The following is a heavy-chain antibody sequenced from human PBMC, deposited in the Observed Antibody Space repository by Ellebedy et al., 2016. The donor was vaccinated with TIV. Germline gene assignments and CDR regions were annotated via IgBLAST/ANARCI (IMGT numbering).Heavy chain of an antibody. CDR1: GFTFSSYS. CDR2: ISTSSTTV. D-gene: IGHD7-27*01. V-gene: IGHV3-48*04. CDR3: ARDLGF. J-gene: IGHJ4*02. Sequence: GESLKISXEASGFTFSSYSMNWVRQAPGKGLEWVSYISTSSTTVYYADSVKGRFSISRDDAKNSLYLQMNSLRVEDTGVYYCARDLGFWGQGTLVTVSS.